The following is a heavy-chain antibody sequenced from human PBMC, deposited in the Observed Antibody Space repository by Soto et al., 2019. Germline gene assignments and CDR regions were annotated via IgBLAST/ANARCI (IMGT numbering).Heavy chain of an antibody. D-gene: IGHD3-22*01. J-gene: IGHJ5*02. Sequence: ASVKVSCKXSGYTSTGYYMHWVRQAPGQGLEWMGWINPNSGGTNYAQKFQGRVTMTRDTSISTAYMELSRLRSDDTAVYYCARDTYYYDSSPWGQGTLVTVSS. CDR1: GYTSTGYY. CDR2: INPNSGGT. CDR3: ARDTYYYDSSP. V-gene: IGHV1-2*02.